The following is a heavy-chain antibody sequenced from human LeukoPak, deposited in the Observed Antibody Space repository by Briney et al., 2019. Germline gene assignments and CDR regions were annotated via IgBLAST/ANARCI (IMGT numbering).Heavy chain of an antibody. D-gene: IGHD3-10*01. CDR3: ARDITMVRGVEIDY. CDR1: GFTFSSYS. J-gene: IGHJ4*02. V-gene: IGHV3-21*01. Sequence: PGGSLRLSCAASGFTFSSYSMNWVRQAPGKGLEWVSSISSSSSYIYYADSVKGRFTISRDNAKNSLHLQMNSLRAEDTAVYYCARDITMVRGVEIDYWGQGTLVTVSS. CDR2: ISSSSSYI.